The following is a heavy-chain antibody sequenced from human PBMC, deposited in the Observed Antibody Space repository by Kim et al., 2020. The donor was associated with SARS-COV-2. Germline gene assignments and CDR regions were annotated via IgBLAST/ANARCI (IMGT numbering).Heavy chain of an antibody. Sequence: SADPVEGRITNSRDNSKNALFLQMNSLRAEDTAMYYCATGGMTTPIDHDYWGQGTLVTVSS. J-gene: IGHJ4*02. V-gene: IGHV3-30*02. CDR3: ATGGMTTPIDHDY.